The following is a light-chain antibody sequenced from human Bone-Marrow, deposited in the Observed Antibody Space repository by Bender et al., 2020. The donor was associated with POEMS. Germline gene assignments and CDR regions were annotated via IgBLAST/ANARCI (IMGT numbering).Light chain of an antibody. CDR2: EVS. CDR1: SSDVGGYNY. CDR3: SSAAGGNKFV. J-gene: IGLJ2*01. Sequence: QSALTQPASVSGSPGQSITISCTGTSSDVGGYNYVSWYQQHPGKAPKLMIYEVSERPSGVPDRFSGSKSGNTASLTVSGLQAEDEADYYCSSAAGGNKFVFGGGTKLTVL. V-gene: IGLV2-8*01.